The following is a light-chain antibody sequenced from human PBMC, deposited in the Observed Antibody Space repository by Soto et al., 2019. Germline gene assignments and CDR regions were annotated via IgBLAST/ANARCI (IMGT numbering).Light chain of an antibody. Sequence: QSVLTQPPSVSGVPGQRVTISCTGSSSNIGAGYDVHWYQQLPGTAPKLLIYGNSNRPSGVPDRFSGSKSGTSASLAITGLQAEDEADYYCQSYDSSLSAVVFGGGTKLTV. CDR1: SSNIGAGYD. CDR3: QSYDSSLSAVV. CDR2: GNS. V-gene: IGLV1-40*01. J-gene: IGLJ2*01.